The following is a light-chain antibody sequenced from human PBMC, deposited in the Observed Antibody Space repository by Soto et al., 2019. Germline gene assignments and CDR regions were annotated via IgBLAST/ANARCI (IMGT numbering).Light chain of an antibody. CDR1: QSVSVN. V-gene: IGKV3-15*01. CDR3: QQYNDWPFT. J-gene: IGKJ3*01. Sequence: EIVMTQSPGTLSVSPGERATLSCRASQSVSVNLAWYQQKPGQAPSLLIYGVSTRATGIPARFSGSESGTEFTLTISSLQSEDFAVYYCQQYNDWPFTLGPGTKVDIK. CDR2: GVS.